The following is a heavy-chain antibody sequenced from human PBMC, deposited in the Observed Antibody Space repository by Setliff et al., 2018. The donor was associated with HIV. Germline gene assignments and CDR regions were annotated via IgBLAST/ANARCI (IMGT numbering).Heavy chain of an antibody. CDR3: ARLRIGSSSWRQLDY. D-gene: IGHD6-13*01. J-gene: IGHJ4*02. CDR2: INTGNGNT. CDR1: GYTFSQYP. Sequence: ASVKVSCKASGYTFSQYPMHWVRQAPGQRPEWMGWINTGNGNTKYSQIFRGRVTFTRDTSADTVYMEVSSLRSEDTAVYYCARLRIGSSSWRQLDYWGQGTLVT. V-gene: IGHV1-3*04.